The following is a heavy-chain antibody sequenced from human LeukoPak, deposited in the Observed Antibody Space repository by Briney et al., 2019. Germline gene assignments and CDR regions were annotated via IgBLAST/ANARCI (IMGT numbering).Heavy chain of an antibody. CDR3: ARVSTQYVFRSGSFDY. J-gene: IGHJ4*03. V-gene: IGHV3-64*01. Sequence: GGSLRLSCPASGFTFGRYAMDCVRQAPGKGLEYVSAISSNGGSTYYANSVKGRFTIYRDNSKNTLYLQMGSLRAEDMAVYYSARVSTQYVFRSGSFDYWGQGTLVTVSS. CDR2: ISSNGGST. D-gene: IGHD3-3*01. CDR1: GFTFGRYA.